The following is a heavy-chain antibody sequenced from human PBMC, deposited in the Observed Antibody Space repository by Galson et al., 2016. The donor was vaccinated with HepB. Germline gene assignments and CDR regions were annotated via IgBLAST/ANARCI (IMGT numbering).Heavy chain of an antibody. D-gene: IGHD3-22*01. CDR3: ASYPPGQIGPPFDY. J-gene: IGHJ4*02. CDR1: GFRFSDYA. CDR2: ISGGGDST. V-gene: IGHV3-23*01. Sequence: SLRLSCAASGFRFSDYAMSWVRQSRGKGLEWVSAISGGGDSTYYADSVKGRFTISRDNSRNTHYLQMNSLRAEDTAVHYCASYPPGQIGPPFDYWGQGTLVTVSS.